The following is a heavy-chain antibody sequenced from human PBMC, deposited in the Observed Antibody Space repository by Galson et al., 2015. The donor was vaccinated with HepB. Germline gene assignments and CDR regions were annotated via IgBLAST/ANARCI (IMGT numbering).Heavy chain of an antibody. Sequence: SLRLSCAASGFTFSSYWMSWVRQAPGKGLEWVANIKQDGSEKYYVDSVKGRFTISRDNAKNSLYLQMNSLRAEDTAVYYCASNGWRGFWDAVVVWGEDVWGQGTTVTVSS. CDR1: GFTFSSYW. CDR3: ASNGWRGFWDAVVVWGEDV. J-gene: IGHJ6*02. V-gene: IGHV3-7*03. CDR2: IKQDGSEK. D-gene: IGHD2-15*01.